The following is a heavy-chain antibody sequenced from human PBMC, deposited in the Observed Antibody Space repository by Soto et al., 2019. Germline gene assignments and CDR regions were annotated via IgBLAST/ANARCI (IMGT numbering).Heavy chain of an antibody. CDR3: ARSTYDSTSAGDYYYGMDV. V-gene: IGHV1-69*13. Sequence: GASVKVSCKASGGTFISYAISWVRQAPGQGLEWMGGIIPIFGTANYAQKFQGRVTITADESTSTAYMELSSLRSEDTAVYYCARSTYDSTSAGDYYYGMDVWGQGTTVTVSS. CDR2: IIPIFGTA. CDR1: GGTFISYA. D-gene: IGHD3-22*01. J-gene: IGHJ6*02.